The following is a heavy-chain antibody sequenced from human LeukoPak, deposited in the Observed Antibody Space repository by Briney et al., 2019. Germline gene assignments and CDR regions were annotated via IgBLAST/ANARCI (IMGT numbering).Heavy chain of an antibody. CDR2: INHSGST. V-gene: IGHV4-39*07. J-gene: IGHJ4*02. CDR3: ARLLRWAMVRGVPQYYFDY. Sequence: SETLSLTCTVSGGSISSSSYYWGWIRQPPGKGLEWIGEINHSGSTNYNPSLKSRVTISVDTSKNQFSLKLSSVTAADTAVYYCARLLRWAMVRGVPQYYFDYWGQGTLVTVSS. D-gene: IGHD3-10*01. CDR1: GGSISSSSYY.